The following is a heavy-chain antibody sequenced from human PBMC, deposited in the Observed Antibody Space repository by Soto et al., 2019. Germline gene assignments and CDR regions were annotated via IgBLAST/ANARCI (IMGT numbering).Heavy chain of an antibody. D-gene: IGHD3-22*01. CDR3: ARDLEVRDSNISHLDY. Sequence: QVQLVQSGAEVKKPGSSVKVSCKASGGTFSSHVFNWVRQAPGQGLEWMGGIMPIIGTANYAQKFQGRVTITADESTSTAYMELSSLRSEDTAVYYCARDLEVRDSNISHLDYWGQGTLVTVSS. J-gene: IGHJ4*02. CDR2: IMPIIGTA. V-gene: IGHV1-69*01. CDR1: GGTFSSHV.